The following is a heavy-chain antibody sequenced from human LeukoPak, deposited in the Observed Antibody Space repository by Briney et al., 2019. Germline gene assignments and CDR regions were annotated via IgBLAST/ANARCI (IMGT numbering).Heavy chain of an antibody. CDR3: ARDHEYSSGSDY. CDR1: GGTFSSYA. CDR2: IIPILGIA. V-gene: IGHV1-69*04. Sequence: SVKVSCKASGGTFSSYAISWVRQAPGQGLEWMGRIIPILGIANYAQKFQGRVTITADKSTSTAYMELSSLRSEDTTVYYCARDHEYSSGSDYWGQGTLVTVSS. J-gene: IGHJ4*02. D-gene: IGHD6-19*01.